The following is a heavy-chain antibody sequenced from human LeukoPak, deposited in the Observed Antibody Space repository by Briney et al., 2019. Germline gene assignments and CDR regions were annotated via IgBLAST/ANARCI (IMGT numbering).Heavy chain of an antibody. J-gene: IGHJ4*02. CDR1: GGSISNYY. Sequence: SETLSLTCTVSGGSISNYYWSWIRQPAGKGLEWIGRIYASGSTNYNPSLKSRVNISVAQSKTQSPLKLNPANAAATAVYYCARGDTIFSYCGQGNLVTVSS. CDR3: ARGDTIFSY. D-gene: IGHD3-9*01. CDR2: IYASGST. V-gene: IGHV4-4*07.